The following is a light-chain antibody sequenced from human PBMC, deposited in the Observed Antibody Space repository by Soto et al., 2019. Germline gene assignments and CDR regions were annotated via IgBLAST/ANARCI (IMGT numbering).Light chain of an antibody. CDR2: EVS. CDR3: SSYRSSSNVV. Sequence: QSALTQPPSVSGSPGQSVTISCTGTSSDVGSYNRVSWYQQPPGTAPKLIIYEVSNRPSGVPVRFSGSKSGNTASLTISGLQAEDEADYYCSSYRSSSNVVFGGGTKLTVL. CDR1: SSDVGSYNR. J-gene: IGLJ2*01. V-gene: IGLV2-18*02.